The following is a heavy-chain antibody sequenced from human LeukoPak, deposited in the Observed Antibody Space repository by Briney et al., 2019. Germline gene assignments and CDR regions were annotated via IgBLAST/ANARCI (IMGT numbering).Heavy chain of an antibody. Sequence: QPGGSLRLSCVASGYRFSPYWMSWVRQTPGKGLEWVASISDGGRATYYVDSVKGRFTISRDNAKNSLYLQMNSLRAEDTAVYYCAREKRSITIFGVVTYYFDYWGQGTLVTVSS. J-gene: IGHJ4*02. CDR1: GYRFSPYW. D-gene: IGHD3-3*01. CDR3: AREKRSITIFGVVTYYFDY. V-gene: IGHV3-7*03. CDR2: ISDGGRAT.